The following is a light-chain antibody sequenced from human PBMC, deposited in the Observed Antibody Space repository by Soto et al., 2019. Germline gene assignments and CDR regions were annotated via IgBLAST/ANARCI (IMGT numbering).Light chain of an antibody. CDR3: GAWDNSLTGGV. V-gene: IGLV1-51*02. Sequence: QSVLTQPPSVSAAPGQTVTISCSGSSSNIGSNYVSWYQQLPGAAPKLLIYENYERPSGIPDRFSGSKSGTSATLGITGLQTGDEADYYCGAWDNSLTGGVFGGGTKVTVL. CDR2: ENY. J-gene: IGLJ2*01. CDR1: SSNIGSNY.